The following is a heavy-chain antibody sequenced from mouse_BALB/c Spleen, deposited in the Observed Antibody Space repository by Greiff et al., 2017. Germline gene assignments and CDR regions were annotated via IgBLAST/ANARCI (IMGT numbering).Heavy chain of an antibody. J-gene: IGHJ3*01. CDR3: ARSGYASFAY. CDR2: INPGSGGT. D-gene: IGHD3-1*01. V-gene: IGHV1-54*01. CDR1: GYAFTNYL. Sequence: VQLVESGAELVRPGTSVKVSCKASGYAFTNYLIEWVKQRPGQGLEWIGVINPGSGGTNYNEKFKGKATLTADKSSSTAYMQLSSLTSDDSAVYFCARSGYASFAYWGQGTLVTVSA.